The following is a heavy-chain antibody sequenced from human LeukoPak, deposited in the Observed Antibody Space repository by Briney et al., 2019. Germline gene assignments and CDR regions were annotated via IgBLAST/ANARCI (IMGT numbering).Heavy chain of an antibody. CDR1: GGSISSYY. CDR3: ARGYNWFDP. J-gene: IGHJ5*02. CDR2: IYYSGST. V-gene: IGHV4-59*08. Sequence: SETLSLTCTVSGGSISSYYWSWLRQPPGKGLEWIGYIYYSGSTNYNPSLKSRVTISVDTSKNQFSLKLSSVTAADTAVYYCARGYNWFDPWGQGTLVTVSS.